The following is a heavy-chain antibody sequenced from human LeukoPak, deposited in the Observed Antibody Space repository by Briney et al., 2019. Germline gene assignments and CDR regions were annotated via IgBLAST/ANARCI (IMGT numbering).Heavy chain of an antibody. Sequence: PGGSLRLSCAASGFTFSSYAMSWVRQAPGKGLEWVSAISGSSGVTYYADSVKGRFTISRDNSKNTLYLQMNSLRAEDTAVYYCARDGWEPQDAFDIWGQGTMVTVSS. CDR2: ISGSSGVT. CDR3: ARDGWEPQDAFDI. D-gene: IGHD1-26*01. V-gene: IGHV3-23*01. J-gene: IGHJ3*02. CDR1: GFTFSSYA.